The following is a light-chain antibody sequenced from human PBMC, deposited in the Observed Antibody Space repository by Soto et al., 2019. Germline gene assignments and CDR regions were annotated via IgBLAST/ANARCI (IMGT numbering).Light chain of an antibody. CDR1: QSISIW. CDR2: AAS. J-gene: IGKJ1*01. Sequence: DIQMTQSPSILSAFVGDRVTITCRASQSISIWLAWDQQKPGKAPKLLIYAASSLESGVPSRFSGSGSGTEFTPTISSLQPDDFADYYCQQYNDYSWTFGQGTKVEIK. V-gene: IGKV1-5*01. CDR3: QQYNDYSWT.